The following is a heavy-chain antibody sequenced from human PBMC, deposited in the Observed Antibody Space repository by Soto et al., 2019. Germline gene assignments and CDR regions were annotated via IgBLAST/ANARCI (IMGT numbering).Heavy chain of an antibody. Sequence: PGGSLRLSCAASGFTFSIYAMSWVRHAPGKGLEWVSAISGSGGSTYYADSVKGRFTISRDNSKNTLYLQMNSLRAEDTAVYYCAKDRERWLQFGYFDYWGQGTLVTVSS. D-gene: IGHD5-12*01. CDR1: GFTFSIYA. CDR2: ISGSGGST. J-gene: IGHJ4*02. CDR3: AKDRERWLQFGYFDY. V-gene: IGHV3-23*01.